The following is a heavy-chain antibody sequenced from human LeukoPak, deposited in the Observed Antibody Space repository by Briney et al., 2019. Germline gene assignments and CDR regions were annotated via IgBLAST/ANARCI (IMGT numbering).Heavy chain of an antibody. CDR1: GFTVSSNY. V-gene: IGHV3-53*01. D-gene: IGHD3-22*01. CDR2: IYSGGST. Sequence: GGSLRLSCAASGFTVSSNYMSWVRQAPGKGLEWVSVIYSGGSTYYADSVKGRFTISRDNSKNTLYLQMNSLRAKDTAVYYCARDDDSSGYYNYWGQGTLVTVSS. CDR3: ARDDDSSGYYNY. J-gene: IGHJ4*02.